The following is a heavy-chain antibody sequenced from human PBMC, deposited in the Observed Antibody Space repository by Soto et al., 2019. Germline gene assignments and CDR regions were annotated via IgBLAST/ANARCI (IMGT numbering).Heavy chain of an antibody. Sequence: GGSLRLSCAASGFTFISYGMSWVRQAPGKGLEWVSAISGSGGTTHYADSVKGRFTISRGNSKNTLFLQMNSLRAEDTAVFYCAKSIDFWSGYYDNWGQGTLVTVSS. CDR2: ISGSGGTT. CDR3: AKSIDFWSGYYDN. V-gene: IGHV3-23*01. CDR1: GFTFISYG. J-gene: IGHJ4*02. D-gene: IGHD3-3*01.